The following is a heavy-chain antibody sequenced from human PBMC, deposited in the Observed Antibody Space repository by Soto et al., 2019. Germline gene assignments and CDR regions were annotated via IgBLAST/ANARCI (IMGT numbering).Heavy chain of an antibody. D-gene: IGHD3-3*01. CDR2: IKQDGSEK. V-gene: IGHV3-7*01. J-gene: IGHJ3*02. CDR1: GFTFSSYW. Sequence: GGSLRLSCAASGFTFSSYWMSWVRQAPGKGLEWVANIKQDGSEKYYVDSVKGRFTISRDNAKNSLYLQMNSLRAEDTAVYYCARDGLSFLSGDASGIWGQGTMVTVSS. CDR3: ARDGLSFLSGDASGI.